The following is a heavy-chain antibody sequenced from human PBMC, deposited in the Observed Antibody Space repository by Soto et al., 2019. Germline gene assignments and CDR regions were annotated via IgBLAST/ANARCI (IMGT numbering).Heavy chain of an antibody. V-gene: IGHV1-3*01. CDR2: INAGNGNT. CDR3: ARAPYYYDILTGYFYYYYMDV. D-gene: IGHD3-9*01. J-gene: IGHJ6*03. CDR1: GYTFTSYA. Sequence: QVQLVQSGAEVKKPGASVKVSCKASGYTFTSYAMHWMRQAPGQRLEWMGWINAGNGNTKYSQKFQGRVTITRDTSASTAYMALSSLRSEDTAVHYCARAPYYYDILTGYFYYYYMDVWGKGTTVTVSS.